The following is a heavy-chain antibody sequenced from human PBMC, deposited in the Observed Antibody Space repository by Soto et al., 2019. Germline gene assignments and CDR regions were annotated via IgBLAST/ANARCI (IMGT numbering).Heavy chain of an antibody. V-gene: IGHV3-7*01. CDR3: VAHKSYYFDY. CDR1: GFTFSSYW. Sequence: GGSLRLSCAASGFTFSSYWMSWVRQAPGKGMEWVANIKQDGSEKYYVDSVKGRFTISRDNAKNSLYLQMNSLRAEDTAVYYCVAHKSYYFDYWGQGTLVTVSS. CDR2: IKQDGSEK. J-gene: IGHJ4*02.